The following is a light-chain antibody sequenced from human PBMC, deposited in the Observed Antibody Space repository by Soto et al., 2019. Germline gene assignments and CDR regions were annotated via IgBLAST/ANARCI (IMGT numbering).Light chain of an antibody. J-gene: IGLJ1*01. V-gene: IGLV2-14*01. CDR1: SSDVGGYYY. Sequence: QSVLTQPASVSGSPGQSVTISCTGTSSDVGGYYYVSWYQQHPGTAPKLILYEVNNRPSGVSNRFSGSKSGNTASLIISGLQTEDEANYYCSAYTTSNTLIFGTGTKVTVL. CDR2: EVN. CDR3: SAYTTSNTLI.